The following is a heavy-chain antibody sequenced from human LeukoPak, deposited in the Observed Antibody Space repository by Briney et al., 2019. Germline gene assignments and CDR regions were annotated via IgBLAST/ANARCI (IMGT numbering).Heavy chain of an antibody. V-gene: IGHV3-30*02. CDR2: IRYDGTKK. D-gene: IGHD3-10*01. Sequence: PGGSLRLSCAASGFIFTDHVIHWVRQGPGKGLEWVALIRYDGTKKYFADSVKGRFAISRDNSKNTMSLQMNSLSTEDTAIYYCAREASGDFDIWGRGTMVTVSS. J-gene: IGHJ3*02. CDR1: GFIFTDHV. CDR3: AREASGDFDI.